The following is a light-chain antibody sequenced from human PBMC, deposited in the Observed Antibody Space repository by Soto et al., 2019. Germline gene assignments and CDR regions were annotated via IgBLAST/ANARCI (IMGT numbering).Light chain of an antibody. J-gene: IGKJ1*01. V-gene: IGKV3-15*01. CDR1: QSVSSN. CDR3: PQYNNWPRT. Sequence: EMVMTQSPVTLSVSPGERATLSCSASQSVSSNLAWYQQKPGQAPRLLIYGASTRATGIPARFSGSRSGTEFTLTISSLQSEDFAVYYCPQYNNWPRTFGQGTKVEI. CDR2: GAS.